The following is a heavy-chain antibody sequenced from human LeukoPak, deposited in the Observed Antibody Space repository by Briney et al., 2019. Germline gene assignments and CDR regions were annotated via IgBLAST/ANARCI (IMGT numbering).Heavy chain of an antibody. Sequence: SVKVSCKASGGTFTSYAISWVRQAPGQGLEWMGRIIPILGIANYAQKFQGRVTITADKSTSTAYMELSSLRSEDTAVYYCARAKKRSGYYYYYGMDVWGQGTTVTVSS. CDR2: IIPILGIA. CDR3: ARAKKRSGYYYYYGMDV. D-gene: IGHD3-16*01. J-gene: IGHJ6*02. V-gene: IGHV1-69*04. CDR1: GGTFTSYA.